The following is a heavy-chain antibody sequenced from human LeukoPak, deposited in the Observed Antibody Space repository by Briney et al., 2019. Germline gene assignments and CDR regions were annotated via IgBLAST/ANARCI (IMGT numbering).Heavy chain of an antibody. CDR1: GFTFSSYS. V-gene: IGHV3-21*01. CDR2: INILSNYI. J-gene: IGHJ4*02. Sequence: GGSLRLSCAASGFTFSSYSMNWVRQAPGKGLEWVSSINILSNYIYYADSVKGRFTISRDNAKNSLYLQMNSLRAEDTAVYYCAREPSGSCCDYWGQGTLVTVSS. CDR3: AREPSGSCCDY. D-gene: IGHD1-26*01.